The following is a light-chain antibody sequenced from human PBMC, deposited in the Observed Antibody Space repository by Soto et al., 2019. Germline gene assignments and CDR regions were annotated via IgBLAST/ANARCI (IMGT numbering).Light chain of an antibody. CDR2: GAS. J-gene: IGKJ1*01. CDR3: QQYNNWPWT. V-gene: IGKV3-20*01. Sequence: EIVLTQSPGTLSLSPGERATLSCRASQSVSSSYLAWYQQKPGQAPRLLIYGASSRATGIPDRFSGSGSGTDFTLTISRLEPEDFAVYYCQQYNNWPWTFGPGTKVEI. CDR1: QSVSSSY.